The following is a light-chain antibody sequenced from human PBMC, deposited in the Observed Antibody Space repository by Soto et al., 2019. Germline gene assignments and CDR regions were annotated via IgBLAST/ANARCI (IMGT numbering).Light chain of an antibody. CDR2: LNSDGSH. CDR1: SGHSSYA. J-gene: IGLJ3*02. Sequence: QLVLTQSPSASASLGASVKLTCTLSSGHSSYAIAWHQQQPEKGPRYLMKLNSDGSHTKGDGIPDRFSGSSSGAERYLTISSLQSEDEAAYYCQTLGTGIRVFGGGTKLTVL. V-gene: IGLV4-69*01. CDR3: QTLGTGIRV.